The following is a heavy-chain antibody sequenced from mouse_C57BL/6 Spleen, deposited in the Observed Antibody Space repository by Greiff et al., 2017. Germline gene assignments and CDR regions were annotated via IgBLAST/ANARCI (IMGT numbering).Heavy chain of an antibody. J-gene: IGHJ2*01. CDR1: GYTFTDYY. D-gene: IGHD1-1*01. Sequence: EVQLQQSGPELVKPGASVKISCKASGYTFTDYYMNWVKQSHGKSLEWIGDINPNNGGTSYNQKFKGKATLTVDKSSSTAYMELRSLTSEDSAVYYCARDSHYYYGSSYDYWGQGTTRTVSS. CDR3: ARDSHYYYGSSYDY. V-gene: IGHV1-26*01. CDR2: INPNNGGT.